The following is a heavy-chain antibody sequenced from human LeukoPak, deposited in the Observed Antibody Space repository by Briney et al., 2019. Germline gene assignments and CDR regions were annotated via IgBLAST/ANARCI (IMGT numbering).Heavy chain of an antibody. J-gene: IGHJ3*02. CDR3: AKAFYYYGSGSQTFDAFDI. V-gene: IGHV3-23*01. D-gene: IGHD3-10*01. CDR1: GFTFSSYG. CDR2: ISGSGGST. Sequence: GGSLRLSCAASGFTFSSYGMSWVRQAPGKGLEWVSAISGSGGSTYYADSVKGRFTISRDNSKNTLYLQMNSLRAEDTAVYYCAKAFYYYGSGSQTFDAFDIWGQGTMVTVSS.